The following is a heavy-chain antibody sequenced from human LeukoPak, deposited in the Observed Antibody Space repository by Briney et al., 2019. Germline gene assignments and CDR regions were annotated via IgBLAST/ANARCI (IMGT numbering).Heavy chain of an antibody. CDR2: INAGNGNT. J-gene: IGHJ4*02. V-gene: IGHV1-3*01. Sequence: KTGGSLRLFCTASGFTFGDYAMSWLRHAPGQTRVWMGCINAGNGNTKYSQKVQGRVTITRDTSARTAYMEQSSLRSEDTAVYYCARLYSSSWYRGNFDYWGQGTLVTVSS. CDR1: GFTFGDYA. D-gene: IGHD6-13*01. CDR3: ARLYSSSWYRGNFDY.